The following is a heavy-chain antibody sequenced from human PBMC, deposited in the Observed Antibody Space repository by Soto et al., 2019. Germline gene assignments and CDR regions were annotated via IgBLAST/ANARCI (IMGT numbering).Heavy chain of an antibody. J-gene: IGHJ4*02. V-gene: IGHV4-39*01. CDR3: ARQKRYSSGWDPFDY. D-gene: IGHD6-19*01. CDR2: IYYSGST. CDR1: GGSISSSSYY. Sequence: SETLSLTCTGSGGSISSSSYYWGWIRQPPGKGLEWIGSIYYSGSTYYNPSLKSRVTISVDTSKNQFSLKLSSVTAADTAVYYCARQKRYSSGWDPFDYWGQGTLVTVSS.